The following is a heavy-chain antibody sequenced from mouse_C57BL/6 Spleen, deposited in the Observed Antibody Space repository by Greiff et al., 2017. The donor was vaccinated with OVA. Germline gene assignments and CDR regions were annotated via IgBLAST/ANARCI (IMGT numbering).Heavy chain of an antibody. D-gene: IGHD2-4*01. CDR1: GYTFTSYW. CDR3: ARGMGYDDDSYYAMDD. J-gene: IGHJ4*01. Sequence: QVQLQQPGAELVRPGSSVKLSCKASGYTFTSYWMHWVKQRPIQGLEWIGNIDPSDSETHYNQKFKDKATLTVDKSSSTAYMQLSSLTSEDSAVYYCARGMGYDDDSYYAMDDWGQGTSVTVSS. CDR2: IDPSDSET. V-gene: IGHV1-52*01.